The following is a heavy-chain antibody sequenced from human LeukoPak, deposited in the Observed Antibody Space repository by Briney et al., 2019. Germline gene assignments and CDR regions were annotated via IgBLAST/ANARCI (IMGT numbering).Heavy chain of an antibody. Sequence: SETLSLTCTVSGGSISSYYWSWIRQPPGKGLEWIGYIYYSGNTNCNPSLKSRVTISVDTSKNQFSLKLTSVTAADTAVYYCARASRGHDYWGQGTLVTVSS. V-gene: IGHV4-59*01. J-gene: IGHJ4*02. CDR2: IYYSGNT. D-gene: IGHD3-10*01. CDR3: ARASRGHDY. CDR1: GGSISSYY.